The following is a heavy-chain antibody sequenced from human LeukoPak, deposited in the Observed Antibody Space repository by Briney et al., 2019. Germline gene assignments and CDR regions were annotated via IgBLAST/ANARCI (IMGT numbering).Heavy chain of an antibody. CDR1: GFTFSSYA. CDR2: ISGSGGST. V-gene: IGHV3-23*01. Sequence: PVGPLRLSCAASGFTFSSYAMSWVRQAPGKGLEWVSAISGSGGSTYYADSVKGRFTISRDNSKNTLYLQMNSLRAEDTAVYYCAKSEEVVTTYFDYWGQGTLVTVSS. J-gene: IGHJ4*02. D-gene: IGHD3-22*01. CDR3: AKSEEVVTTYFDY.